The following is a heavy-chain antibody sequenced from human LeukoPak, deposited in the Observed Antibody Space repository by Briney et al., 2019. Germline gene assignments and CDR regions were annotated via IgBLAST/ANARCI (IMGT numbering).Heavy chain of an antibody. D-gene: IGHD5-24*01. V-gene: IGHV3-53*04. CDR3: AREQSRNNGMDV. CDR2: IYSGDRA. Sequence: GGSLRLSCAASGFTFSSYTMNWVRQAPGKGLEWVSVIYSGDRAFYADSVKGRFTISRHNSKNTLFLQMNSLRVEDTAVYYCAREQSRNNGMDVWGQGTTVT. J-gene: IGHJ6*02. CDR1: GFTFSSYT.